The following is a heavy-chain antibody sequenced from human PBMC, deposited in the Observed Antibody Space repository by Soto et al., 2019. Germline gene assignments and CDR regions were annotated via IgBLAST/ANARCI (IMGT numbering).Heavy chain of an antibody. CDR3: ATRDSYYGMDF. V-gene: IGHV4-34*01. CDR1: GGFLSESY. J-gene: IGHJ6*04. Sequence: SETLSLTCAVYGGFLSESYWTWIRQPPGKGLEWIGEINHVGGTNYNPSLKSRVTMSVDTSQKQFSLRLISVTAADTALYYCATRDSYYGMDFWGKGTTVTVSS. CDR2: INHVGGT.